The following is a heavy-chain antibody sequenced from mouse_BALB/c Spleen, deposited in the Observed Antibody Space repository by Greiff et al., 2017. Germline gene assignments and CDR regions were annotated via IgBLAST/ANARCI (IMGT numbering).Heavy chain of an antibody. D-gene: IGHD2-14*01. V-gene: IGHV14-1*02. CDR3: ARGRYDDY. Sequence: VQLQQSGAELVRPGALVKLSCKASGFNIKDYYMHWVKQRPEQGLEWIGWIDPENGNTIYDPKFQGKASITADTSSNTADLQLSSLTSEDTAVYYCARGRYDDYWGQGTTLTVSS. CDR1: GFNIKDYY. CDR2: IDPENGNT. J-gene: IGHJ2*01.